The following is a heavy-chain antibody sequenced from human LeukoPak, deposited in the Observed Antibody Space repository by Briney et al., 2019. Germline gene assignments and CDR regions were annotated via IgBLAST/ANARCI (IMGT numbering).Heavy chain of an antibody. CDR3: AREGDVVADVNWFDP. J-gene: IGHJ5*02. D-gene: IGHD2-2*01. CDR1: GYTFTGYY. V-gene: IGHV1-2*02. Sequence: GASVKVSCKASGYTFTGYYMHWVRQAPGQGPEWMGWINPNSGGTKYAQKFQGRVTMTRDTSISTAYMELSWLRSDDTAVYYCAREGDVVADVNWFDPWGQGTLVTVPS. CDR2: INPNSGGT.